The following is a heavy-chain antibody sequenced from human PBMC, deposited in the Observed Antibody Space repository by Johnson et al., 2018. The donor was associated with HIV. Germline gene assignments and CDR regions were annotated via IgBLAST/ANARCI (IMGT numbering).Heavy chain of an antibody. CDR1: GFTVSSNY. Sequence: VQVVESGGGLVQPGGSLRLSCAASGFTVSSNYMSWVRQAPGMGLEWVSLIYSGSKTYYTDSVKGRFTISRDNSKNTLYLQMNSLRAEDTAVYYCARDPFPRFYAFDIWGQGTMVTVSS. CDR3: ARDPFPRFYAFDI. J-gene: IGHJ3*02. CDR2: IYSGSKT. V-gene: IGHV3-66*01.